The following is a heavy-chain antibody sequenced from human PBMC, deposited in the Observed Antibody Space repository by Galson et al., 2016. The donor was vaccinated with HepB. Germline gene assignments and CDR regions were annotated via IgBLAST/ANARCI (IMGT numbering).Heavy chain of an antibody. CDR3: VRDMFDGRDV. D-gene: IGHD5-24*01. CDR2: IPGDGGST. CDR1: GFTFGDYS. V-gene: IGHV3-43*02. J-gene: IGHJ6*02. Sequence: SLRLSCAASGFTFGDYSMHWVRQPPGKGLEWVSLIPGDGGSTYYADSVKGRFTISRDNSKNSLFLQMNSLRTEDSALYYCVRDMFDGRDVWGQGTTVTVSS.